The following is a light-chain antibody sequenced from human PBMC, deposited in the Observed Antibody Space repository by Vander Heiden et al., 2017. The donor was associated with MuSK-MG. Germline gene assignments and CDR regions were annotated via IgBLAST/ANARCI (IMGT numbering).Light chain of an antibody. V-gene: IGLV3-19*01. Sequence: SSELTQDPAVSVALGQTVRITCQGDILRSYYASWYQHKPGQAPVLVIYGKNNRPSGIPDRFSGSSSGNTASLTITGAQAEDEADYYCNSRDSSGNLYVVGTGTKVTVL. CDR1: ILRSYY. J-gene: IGLJ1*01. CDR2: GKN. CDR3: NSRDSSGNLYV.